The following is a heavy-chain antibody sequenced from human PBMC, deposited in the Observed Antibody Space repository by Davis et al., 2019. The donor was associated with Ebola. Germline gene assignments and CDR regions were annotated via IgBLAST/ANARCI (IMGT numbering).Heavy chain of an antibody. V-gene: IGHV4-61*05. J-gene: IGHJ4*02. CDR3: ARAPTPYQPPFDY. CDR1: GGSISSSSYY. CDR2: IYYSGST. Sequence: SETLSLTCTVSGGSISSSSYYWGWIRQPPGKGLEWIGYIYYSGSTNYNPSLKSRVTISVDTSKNQFSLKLSSVTAADTAVYYCARAPTPYQPPFDYWGQGTLVTVSS. D-gene: IGHD2-2*01.